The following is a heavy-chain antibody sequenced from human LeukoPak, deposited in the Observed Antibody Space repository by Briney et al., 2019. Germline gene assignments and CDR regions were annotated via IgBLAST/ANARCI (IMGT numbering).Heavy chain of an antibody. J-gene: IGHJ4*02. CDR2: ISCYIGKT. D-gene: IGHD3-9*01. CDR1: GYTFTSCV. CDR3: ARDPYDLLTGYYSGSGGDY. Sequence: ASVKVSCKASGYTFTSCVINWVRQAPGQGLEWVGWISCYIGKTKYAQKLQGRVTMTTDTSTSTAYMELRRLRSDDTAVYFCARDPYDLLTGYYSGSGGDYWGQGTLVTVSS. V-gene: IGHV1-18*01.